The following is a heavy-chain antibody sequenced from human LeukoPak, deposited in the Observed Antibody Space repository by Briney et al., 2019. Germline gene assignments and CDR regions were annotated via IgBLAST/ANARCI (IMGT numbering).Heavy chain of an antibody. V-gene: IGHV3-21*01. Sequence: GGSLRLSCAASGFTFSSYSMSWVRQAPGKGLEWVSSISSSSSYIYYADSVKGRFTISRDNAKNSLYLQMNSLRAEDTAVYYCARDLLPTVTTGTFDYWGQGTLVTVSS. CDR2: ISSSSSYI. CDR3: ARDLLPTVTTGTFDY. J-gene: IGHJ4*02. CDR1: GFTFSSYS. D-gene: IGHD4-17*01.